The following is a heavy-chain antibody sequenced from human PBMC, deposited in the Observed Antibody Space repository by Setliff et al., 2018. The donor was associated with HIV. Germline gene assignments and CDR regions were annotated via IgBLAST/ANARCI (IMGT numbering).Heavy chain of an antibody. V-gene: IGHV4-34*01. CDR2: INHSGRT. J-gene: IGHJ6*02. Sequence: SETLSLTCAVYGDSFIGYYWTWIRQSPGKGLGWIGEINHSGRTNYNPSLRSQVTISVDTSKNQFSLKLSSVTAADTAVYSCMFTGREGAAAGEDLPYVEDVVEDVGGQATTVTVSS. CDR3: MFTGREGAAAGEDLPYVEDVVEDV. D-gene: IGHD6-13*01. CDR1: GDSFIGYY.